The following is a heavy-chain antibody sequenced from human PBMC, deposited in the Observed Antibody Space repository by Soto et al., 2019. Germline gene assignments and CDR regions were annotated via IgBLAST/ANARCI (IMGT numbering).Heavy chain of an antibody. Sequence: ESLKISRKGSGYSFTSYWISLVRQMPAKGLEWMGRIDPSDSYANYSPSFQGHVTFSADKSISTAYLQWSSLRASDTAMYYCARHKAFYYDSSGAWGQGTLVTVSS. CDR1: GYSFTSYW. D-gene: IGHD3-22*01. V-gene: IGHV5-10-1*01. CDR2: IDPSDSYA. J-gene: IGHJ5*02. CDR3: ARHKAFYYDSSGA.